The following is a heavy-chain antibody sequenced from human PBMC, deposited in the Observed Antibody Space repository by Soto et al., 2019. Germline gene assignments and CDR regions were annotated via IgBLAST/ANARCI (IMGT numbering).Heavy chain of an antibody. CDR2: IKQDGSEK. D-gene: IGHD6-6*01. Sequence: RGSLRLSCAASGFTFSSYWMSWVRQAPGKGLEWVANIKQDGSEKYYVDSVKGRFTISRDNAKNSLYLQMNSLRAEDTAVYYCARVPSIAARVFDYWGQGTLVTVSS. J-gene: IGHJ4*02. V-gene: IGHV3-7*01. CDR1: GFTFSSYW. CDR3: ARVPSIAARVFDY.